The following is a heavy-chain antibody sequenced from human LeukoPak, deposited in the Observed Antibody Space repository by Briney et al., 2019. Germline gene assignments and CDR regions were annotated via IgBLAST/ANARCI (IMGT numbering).Heavy chain of an antibody. V-gene: IGHV3-23*01. CDR3: AEAGSAVAGLIRY. Sequence: GGSLRLSCAASGFTFSSYAMSWVRQAPGKGLEWVSAISGSGGSTYYADSVKGRFTISRNNSKNTLYLQMNSLRAEDTAVYYCAEAGSAVAGLIRYWGQGTLVTVSS. D-gene: IGHD6-19*01. CDR1: GFTFSSYA. CDR2: ISGSGGST. J-gene: IGHJ4*02.